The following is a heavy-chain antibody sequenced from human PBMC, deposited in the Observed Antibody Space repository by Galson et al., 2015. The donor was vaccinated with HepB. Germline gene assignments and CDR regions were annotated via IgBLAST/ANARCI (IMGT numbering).Heavy chain of an antibody. CDR3: ARGALVVVVGATQNNWFDP. V-gene: IGHV1-18*01. CDR2: ISPYNRNT. CDR1: GYTLSTYS. D-gene: IGHD2-15*01. J-gene: IGHJ5*02. Sequence: SVKVSCKASGYTLSTYSITWVRQAPGQGLEWMGWISPYNRNTDYARKFQGRVTMTTDISTSTAYMELRSLRSDDTAVYYCARGALVVVVGATQNNWFDPWGQGTLVTVSS.